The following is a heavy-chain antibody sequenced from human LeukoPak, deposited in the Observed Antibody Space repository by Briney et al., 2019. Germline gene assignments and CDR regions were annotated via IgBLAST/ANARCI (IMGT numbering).Heavy chain of an antibody. J-gene: IGHJ5*02. D-gene: IGHD6-13*01. CDR1: GGSITSYY. CDR2: IYYSGSS. V-gene: IGHV4-59*01. CDR3: ARGIYSSSWYNWFDP. Sequence: PSETLSLTCTVSGGSITSYYWSWIRQPPGKGLEWMGYIYYSGSSNYNPSLKSRVTISVDTSKNQFSLKLSSVTAADTAVYYCARGIYSSSWYNWFDPWGQGTLVTVSS.